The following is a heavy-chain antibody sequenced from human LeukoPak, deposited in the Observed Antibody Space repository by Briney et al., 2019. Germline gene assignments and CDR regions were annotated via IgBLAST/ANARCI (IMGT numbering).Heavy chain of an antibody. CDR3: ARRISSYGDFFLLNWFDP. CDR1: GFTFSSYW. Sequence: GGSLRLSCAAAGFTFSSYWMHWVRQAPGKGLVWVSRINPDGSTTTYADSVKGRFTISRDNAKNTLYLQMNSLRAEDTAVYYCARRISSYGDFFLLNWFDPWGQGTLVTVSS. V-gene: IGHV3-74*01. CDR2: INPDGSTT. J-gene: IGHJ5*02. D-gene: IGHD4-17*01.